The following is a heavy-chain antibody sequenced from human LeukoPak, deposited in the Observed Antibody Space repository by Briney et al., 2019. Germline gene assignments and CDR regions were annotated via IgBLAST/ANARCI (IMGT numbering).Heavy chain of an antibody. J-gene: IGHJ4*02. CDR2: ISRDGRTT. D-gene: IGHD2-8*01. CDR3: AREDCTIGAVCSSLLDH. CDR1: GFTFDNYW. V-gene: IGHV3-74*01. Sequence: GGSLRLSCVASGFTFDNYWVHWARQAPGKGLVWVSRISRDGRTTNYADSVKGRFTISRDNAKNTLYLQMSNLRAEDTAVYYCAREDCTIGAVCSSLLDHWGRGTLVTVSS.